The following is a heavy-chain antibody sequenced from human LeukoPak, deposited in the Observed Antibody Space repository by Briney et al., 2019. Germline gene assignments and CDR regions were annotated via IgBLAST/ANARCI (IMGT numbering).Heavy chain of an antibody. CDR3: ARGGSYRSGGSCYSVPFDY. V-gene: IGHV4-59*01. Sequence: SETLSLTCTVSGGSISSYYWSWIRQPPGKGLEWIGYIYYSGSTNYNPSLKSRVTISVDTSKNQFSLKLSSVTAADTAVYYCARGGSYRSGGSCYSVPFDYWGQGTLVTVSS. CDR2: IYYSGST. D-gene: IGHD2-15*01. J-gene: IGHJ4*02. CDR1: GGSISSYY.